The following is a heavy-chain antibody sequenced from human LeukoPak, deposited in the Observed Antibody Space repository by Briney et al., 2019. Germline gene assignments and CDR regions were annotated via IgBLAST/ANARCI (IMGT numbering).Heavy chain of an antibody. D-gene: IGHD4-23*01. CDR3: ARRDDSGANDY. Sequence: GESLKISCNGSGYSFSSYWIGWVRQMPGKGLEWMGIVYPANSDTRYSPSFQGQVTISADKSINTAYLQWSSLKASDTAMYYCARRDDSGANDYWGQGTLVTVSS. CDR2: VYPANSDT. J-gene: IGHJ4*02. CDR1: GYSFSSYW. V-gene: IGHV5-51*01.